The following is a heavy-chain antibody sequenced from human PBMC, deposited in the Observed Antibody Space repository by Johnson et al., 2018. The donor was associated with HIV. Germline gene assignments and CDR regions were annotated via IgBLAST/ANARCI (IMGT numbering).Heavy chain of an antibody. CDR1: GFAFSTYA. Sequence: VQVVESGGGVVQPGGSLRLSCAASGFAFSTYAMHWVRQAPGKGLEWVAVIYSGGSTYYADSVKGRFTISRDNSKNTLYLQMSSLRVEYTAVYYCAKGLYVFWGGYLLDAFDMWGQGTMVTVSS. CDR3: AKGLYVFWGGYLLDAFDM. J-gene: IGHJ3*02. D-gene: IGHD3-3*01. CDR2: IYSGGST. V-gene: IGHV3-NL1*01.